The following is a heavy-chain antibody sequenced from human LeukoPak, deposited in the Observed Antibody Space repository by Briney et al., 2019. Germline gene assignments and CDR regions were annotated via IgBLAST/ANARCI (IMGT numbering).Heavy chain of an antibody. V-gene: IGHV1-8*03. D-gene: IGHD3-9*01. CDR2: MNPNSGNT. CDR1: GYTFTSYD. CDR3: AKGYDILTGSLGMDV. Sequence: ASVKVSCKASGYTFTSYDINWVRQATGQGLEWMGWMNPNSGNTGYAQKFQGRVTITRNTSISTAYMELSSLRAEDTAVYYCAKGYDILTGSLGMDVWGQGTTVTVSS. J-gene: IGHJ6*02.